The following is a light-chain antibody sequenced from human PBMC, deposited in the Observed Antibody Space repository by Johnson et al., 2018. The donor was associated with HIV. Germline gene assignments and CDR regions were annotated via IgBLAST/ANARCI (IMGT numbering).Light chain of an antibody. V-gene: IGLV1-51*02. CDR1: SSNIGNNY. J-gene: IGLJ1*01. CDR2: ANN. CDR3: GTWDNGLSGYV. Sequence: QSVLTQPPSVSAAPGQKVTISCSGSSSNIGNNYVSWYQQVPGTAPKLLIYANNKRPSGIADRFSGSKSGTSATLGITGLQTGEEAYYNCGTWDNGLSGYVVGSGTKVTVL.